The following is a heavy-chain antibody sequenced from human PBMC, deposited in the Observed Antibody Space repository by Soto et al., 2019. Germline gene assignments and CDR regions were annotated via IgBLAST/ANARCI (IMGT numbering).Heavy chain of an antibody. V-gene: IGHV1-46*03. CDR2: INPSGGST. J-gene: IGHJ5*02. CDR3: AREDFWSGQMNWFDP. CDR1: GYTFTSYY. Sequence: ASVKVSCKASGYTFTSYYMHWVRQAPGQGLEWMGIINPSGGSTSYAQKFQGRVTMTRDTSTSTVYMELSSLRSEDTAVYYCAREDFWSGQMNWFDPWGQGTLVTVSS. D-gene: IGHD3-3*01.